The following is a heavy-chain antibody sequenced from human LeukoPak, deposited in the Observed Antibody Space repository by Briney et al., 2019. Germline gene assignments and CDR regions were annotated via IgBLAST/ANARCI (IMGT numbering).Heavy chain of an antibody. Sequence: SETLSLTCTVSGVSINNPNYCWSWVRQPPGKGLEWVGYGYCNGRSYYNPSLRSRLTMTVDTSSNQFSLELSSVTAADTAVYYCATTATVTTDFDYWGQGTLVTVSS. J-gene: IGHJ4*02. V-gene: IGHV4-30-4*08. D-gene: IGHD4-17*01. CDR3: ATTATVTTDFDY. CDR2: GYCNGRS. CDR1: GVSINNPNYC.